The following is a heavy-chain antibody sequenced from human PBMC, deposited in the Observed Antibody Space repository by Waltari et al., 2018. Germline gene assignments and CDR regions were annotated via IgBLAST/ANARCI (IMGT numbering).Heavy chain of an antibody. Sequence: QVQLQESGPGLVKPSETLSLTCTVSGGSISSYYWSWIRPPAGKGLEWIGRIYTSGSTNYNPSLKSRVTMSVDTSKNQFSLKLSSVTAADTAVYYCARDPVPFSYYDFWSGAFDIWGQGTMVTVSS. J-gene: IGHJ3*02. CDR3: ARDPVPFSYYDFWSGAFDI. V-gene: IGHV4-4*07. CDR2: IYTSGST. D-gene: IGHD3-3*01. CDR1: GGSISSYY.